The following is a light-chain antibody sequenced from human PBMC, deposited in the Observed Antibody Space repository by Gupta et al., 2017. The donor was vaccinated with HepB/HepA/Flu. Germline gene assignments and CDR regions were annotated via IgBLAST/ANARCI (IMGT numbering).Light chain of an antibody. CDR1: QTVGRN. J-gene: IGKJ1*01. CDR2: GAS. CDR3: QQYNDWPRT. Sequence: DTLITHFPATLSVSPGESATLSCRASQTVGRNLAWYQHKSGQAPVLLIYGASTRVTGVPDRFSGSGSQTEFTLTISSLQSEDLAIYYCQQYNDWPRTFGQGTRVE. V-gene: IGKV3-15*01.